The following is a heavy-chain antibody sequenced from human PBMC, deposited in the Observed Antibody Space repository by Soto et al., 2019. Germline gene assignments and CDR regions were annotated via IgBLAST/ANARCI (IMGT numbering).Heavy chain of an antibody. CDR1: GGSFSGYY. D-gene: IGHD2-2*01. V-gene: IGHV4-34*01. Sequence: QVQLQQWGAGLLKPSETLSLPCAVYGGSFSGYYWTWIRQSPEKGLEWIGEVNHSGTTYYNPSLNTRVTISVHTPKNQFSLKRSSVTAADTAVYYCARGIGYCSSLNCYSSRRLRFDSWGQGTLVTVSS. J-gene: IGHJ4*02. CDR2: VNHSGTT. CDR3: ARGIGYCSSLNCYSSRRLRFDS.